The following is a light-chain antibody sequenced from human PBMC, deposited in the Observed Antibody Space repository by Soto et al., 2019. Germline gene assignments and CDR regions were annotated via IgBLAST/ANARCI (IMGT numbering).Light chain of an antibody. Sequence: QSALTQPLSASGSPGQSVTISCTGNSSDVGGYHYVSWYQHHPGKAPKLMIYEVSKRPAGVPDRISGSKSGNAASLTVSGLQAEDEADYYCSSYAGSNYVVFGGGTKLTVL. CDR2: EVS. V-gene: IGLV2-8*01. J-gene: IGLJ2*01. CDR3: SSYAGSNYVV. CDR1: SSDVGGYHY.